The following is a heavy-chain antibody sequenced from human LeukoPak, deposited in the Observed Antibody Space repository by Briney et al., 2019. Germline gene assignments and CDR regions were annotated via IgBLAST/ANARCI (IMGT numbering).Heavy chain of an antibody. CDR1: GGSISSYY. V-gene: IGHV4-59*08. CDR3: ARSGYSYGYGYYYYGMDV. CDR2: IYYSGST. J-gene: IGHJ6*02. D-gene: IGHD5-18*01. Sequence: SETLSLTCTVSGGSISSYYWSWIRQPPGKGLEWIGYIYYSGSTNYNPSLKSRVTISVDTSKNQFSLKLSPVTAADTAVYYCARSGYSYGYGYYYYGMDVWGQGTTVTVSS.